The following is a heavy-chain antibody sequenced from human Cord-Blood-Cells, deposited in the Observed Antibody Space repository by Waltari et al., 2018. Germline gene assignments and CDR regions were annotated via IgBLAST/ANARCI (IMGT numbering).Heavy chain of an antibody. D-gene: IGHD6-13*01. J-gene: IGHJ2*01. Sequence: QVQLQQWGAGLLKPSETLSLTCAVYGGSFSGYYWSWIRQPPGKGLEWIGEINHSGSTNYTPSLKSRVTISVDTSKNQFSLKLSSVTAADTAVYYCARGGGIAAAGEDNWYFDLWGRGTLVTVSS. V-gene: IGHV4-34*01. CDR1: GGSFSGYY. CDR3: ARGGGIAAAGEDNWYFDL. CDR2: INHSGST.